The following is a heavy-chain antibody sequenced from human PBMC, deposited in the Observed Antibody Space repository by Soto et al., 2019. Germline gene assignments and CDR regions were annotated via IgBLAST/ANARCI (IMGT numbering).Heavy chain of an antibody. Sequence: QVQLVQSGAEVKKPGASVKVSCKASGYTFSIYGISWVRQAPGQGLEWMGWISAYNGNTKYAQKLQGRVTVTTDTSTSRAYMALRSLRSDDTAVYYCAIDLSGGTYPWFFDLWGRGTLVTVSS. V-gene: IGHV1-18*01. J-gene: IGHJ2*01. D-gene: IGHD1-26*01. CDR2: ISAYNGNT. CDR1: GYTFSIYG. CDR3: AIDLSGGTYPWFFDL.